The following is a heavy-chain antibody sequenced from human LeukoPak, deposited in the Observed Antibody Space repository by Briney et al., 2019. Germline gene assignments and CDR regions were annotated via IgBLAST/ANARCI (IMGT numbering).Heavy chain of an antibody. CDR2: IQNDGNNK. CDR1: GFTFSSYW. CDR3: ARDWGTSSLYLVN. V-gene: IGHV3-30*02. J-gene: IGHJ4*02. Sequence: GGSLRLSCAASGFTFSSYWMSWVRQAPGKGLEWVAFIQNDGNNKKYADSVKGRFTISRDNSKNTLYLQMNSLRAEDTAVYYCARDWGTSSLYLVNWGQGTLVTVSS. D-gene: IGHD6-6*01.